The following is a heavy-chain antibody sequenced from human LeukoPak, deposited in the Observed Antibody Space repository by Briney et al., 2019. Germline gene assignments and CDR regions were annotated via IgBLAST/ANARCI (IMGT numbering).Heavy chain of an antibody. CDR2: IYYSGST. V-gene: IGHV4-59*01. CDR3: ARGPYDILTGPAPFDY. D-gene: IGHD3-9*01. Sequence: PSEALSLTCAGSGGSLSRYYWSWLRQPPGKGLEGIGYIYYSGSTNYNPSLTSRVTISVDTTTNQCSLKLSSVTAADTAVYYCARGPYDILTGPAPFDYWGQGTLVTVSS. CDR1: GGSLSRYY. J-gene: IGHJ4*02.